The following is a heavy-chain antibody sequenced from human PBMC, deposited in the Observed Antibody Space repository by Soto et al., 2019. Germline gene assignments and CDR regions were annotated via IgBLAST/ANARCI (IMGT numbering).Heavy chain of an antibody. CDR3: ARDGSGWYRDC. D-gene: IGHD6-19*01. J-gene: IGHJ4*02. Sequence: PGGSLRLSCAASGFTVSSNYMSWVRQAPGKGLEWVSVIYSGGSTYYADSVKGRFTVSRDNAKNALYLQMNSLRAEDTAVYYCARDGSGWYRDCWGQGTLVTVSS. CDR1: GFTVSSNY. V-gene: IGHV3-53*01. CDR2: IYSGGST.